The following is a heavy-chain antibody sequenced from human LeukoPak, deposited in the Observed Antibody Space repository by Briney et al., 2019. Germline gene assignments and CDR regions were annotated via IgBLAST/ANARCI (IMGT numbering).Heavy chain of an antibody. D-gene: IGHD5-18*01. V-gene: IGHV4-39*07. Sequence: SETLSLTCTVSGGSISSSSYYWGWIRQPPGKGLEWIGSIYYIGSTYYNPSLKSRVTISVDTSKNQFSLKLSSVTAADTAVYYCARAPGSYGLNAFDIWGQGTMVTVSS. CDR3: ARAPGSYGLNAFDI. CDR2: IYYIGST. J-gene: IGHJ3*02. CDR1: GGSISSSSYY.